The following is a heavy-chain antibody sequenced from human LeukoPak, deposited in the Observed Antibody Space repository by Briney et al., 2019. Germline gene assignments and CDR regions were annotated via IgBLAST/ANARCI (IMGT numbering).Heavy chain of an antibody. CDR2: INHSGST. CDR1: GGSFSGYY. CDR3: ARVRLRYFDWLPQLGFDP. J-gene: IGHJ5*02. D-gene: IGHD3-9*01. V-gene: IGHV4-34*01. Sequence: SETLSLTCAVYGGSFSGYYWSWIRQPPGKGLEWIGEINHSGSTNYNPSLKSRVTISVDTSKNQFSLKLSSVTAADTAVYYCARVRLRYFDWLPQLGFDPWGQGTLVTVSS.